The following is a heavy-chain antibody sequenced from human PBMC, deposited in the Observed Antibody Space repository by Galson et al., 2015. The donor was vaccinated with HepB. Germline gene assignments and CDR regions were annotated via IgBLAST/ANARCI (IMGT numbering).Heavy chain of an antibody. V-gene: IGHV3-7*01. CDR2: INPDGSEK. J-gene: IGHJ4*02. CDR1: GFTFRNYW. D-gene: IGHD1-26*01. Sequence: SLRLSCAASGFTFRNYWMSWVRQAPGKGLEWVANINPDGSEKNFVDSVKGRFTISRDNAKKSLYLQMDSLRAEDTAVYYCARDAGGTVHWGQGTLVTVSS. CDR3: ARDAGGTVH.